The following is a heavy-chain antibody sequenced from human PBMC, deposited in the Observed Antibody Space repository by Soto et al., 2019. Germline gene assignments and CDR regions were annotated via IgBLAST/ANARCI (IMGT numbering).Heavy chain of an antibody. V-gene: IGHV1-18*01. Sequence: QVQLVQSGAEVKKPGASVKVSCKASGYTFTSYGISWVRQAPGQGLEWMGWISAYNGNTKNAQKLQGRVTMTTDTPTSTASMELRRRRSDDTAVYYCARDSPPVDYWGQGTLVTVSS. CDR3: ARDSPPVDY. CDR1: GYTFTSYG. CDR2: ISAYNGNT. J-gene: IGHJ4*02.